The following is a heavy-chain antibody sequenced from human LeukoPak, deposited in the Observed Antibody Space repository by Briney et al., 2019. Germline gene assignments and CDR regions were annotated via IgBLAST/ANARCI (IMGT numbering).Heavy chain of an antibody. V-gene: IGHV4-39*07. J-gene: IGHJ5*02. CDR2: IYYSGST. CDR1: GGSISSGTYY. Sequence: PSETLSLTCTVSGGSISSGTYYWGWIRQPPGKGLEWIGSIYYSGSTYYNPSLRSRVTISVDTSKNQFSLRLDSVTAADTAVYYCARVQSRLSWFDPWGQGTLVTVSS. CDR3: ARVQSRLSWFDP.